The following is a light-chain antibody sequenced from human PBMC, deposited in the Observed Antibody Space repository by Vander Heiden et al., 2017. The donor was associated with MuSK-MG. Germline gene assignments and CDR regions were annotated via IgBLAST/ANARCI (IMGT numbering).Light chain of an antibody. V-gene: IGLV2-14*01. CDR3: SSYTSSSPCV. J-gene: IGLJ1*01. CDR1: SSDVGGYNY. CDR2: DVS. Sequence: QSALTQPAPVSGSPGQSITISCTGTSSDVGGYNYVSWYQQHPGKAPKLMIYDVSNRPSGVSNRFSGSKSGNTASLTISGLQAEDEADYYCSSYTSSSPCVFGTGTKVTVL.